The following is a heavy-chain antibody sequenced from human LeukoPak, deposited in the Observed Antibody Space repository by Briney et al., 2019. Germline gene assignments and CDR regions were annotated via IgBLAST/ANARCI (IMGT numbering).Heavy chain of an antibody. CDR2: INQDGSQD. V-gene: IGHV3-7*01. D-gene: IGHD1-14*01. CDR3: ARDRRPTIYRGLDS. J-gene: IGHJ5*01. Sequence: GGSLRLSCAASGFTFSDYWMSWVRQTPGKGLVWVANINQDGSQDFYVDSVKGRFTISRDNAKNSLYFQMNSLRAEDTAVYYCARDRRPTIYRGLDSWGQGTPVTVSS. CDR1: GFTFSDYW.